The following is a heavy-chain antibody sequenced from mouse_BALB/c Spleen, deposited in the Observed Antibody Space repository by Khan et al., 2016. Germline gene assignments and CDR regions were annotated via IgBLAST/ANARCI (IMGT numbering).Heavy chain of an antibody. CDR3: ARVRQAVDY. CDR1: GFTFSTYA. J-gene: IGHJ4*01. CDR2: INSNGGST. D-gene: IGHD2-14*01. Sequence: EVELVESGGGLVQPGGSLKLSCAASGFTFSTYAMSWVRQTPDKRLELVATINSNGGSTYYPDNVKGRFTISRDNAKNTLYLQMSSLKSEDTAMYYRARVRQAVDYWGQGTSVTVSS. V-gene: IGHV5-6-3*01.